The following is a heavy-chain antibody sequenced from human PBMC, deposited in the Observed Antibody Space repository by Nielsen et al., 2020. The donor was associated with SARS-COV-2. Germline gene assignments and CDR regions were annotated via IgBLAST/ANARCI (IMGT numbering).Heavy chain of an antibody. Sequence: GGSLRLSCTGFGFNFSDYYMTWIRQAPGRGLEWGSYISYEGSYADYTQSVEGRFTISRDNARGSLFLQMNSLRAEDAGVYYCARKLNVLRLLEWYGGLDVWGRGTAVTVSS. D-gene: IGHD3-3*01. V-gene: IGHV3-11*03. CDR2: ISYEGSYA. CDR1: GFNFSDYY. CDR3: ARKLNVLRLLEWYGGLDV. J-gene: IGHJ6*02.